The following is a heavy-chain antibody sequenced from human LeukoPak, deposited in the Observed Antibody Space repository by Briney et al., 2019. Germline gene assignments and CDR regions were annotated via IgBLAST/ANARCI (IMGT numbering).Heavy chain of an antibody. CDR1: GFTFSDYY. CDR3: AKRKGNDYGDLFHF. CDR2: ISGSGGST. D-gene: IGHD4-17*01. V-gene: IGHV3-23*01. Sequence: PGGSLRLSCAASGFTFSDYYMSWIRQAPGKGLDWVSTISGSGGSTYYADSVKGRFTISRDNSKNTLYLQMNSLRAEDTAIYFCAKRKGNDYGDLFHFWGQGTLVTVSS. J-gene: IGHJ4*02.